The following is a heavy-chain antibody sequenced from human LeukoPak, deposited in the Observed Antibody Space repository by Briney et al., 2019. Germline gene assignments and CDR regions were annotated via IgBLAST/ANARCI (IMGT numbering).Heavy chain of an antibody. J-gene: IGHJ5*02. CDR3: ASDFQYSSEHNWFDP. V-gene: IGHV4-34*01. CDR2: INHSGST. CDR1: GGSFSGYY. D-gene: IGHD3-3*01. Sequence: SETLSLTCAVYGGSFSGYYWSWIRQPPGKGLEWIGEINHSGSTNYNPSLKSRVTISVDTSKNQFSLKLSSVTAADTAVYYCASDFQYSSEHNWFDPWGQGTLVTVSS.